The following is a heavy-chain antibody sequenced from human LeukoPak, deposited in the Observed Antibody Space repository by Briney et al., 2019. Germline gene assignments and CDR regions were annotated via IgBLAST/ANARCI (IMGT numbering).Heavy chain of an antibody. CDR2: IYSGGTT. CDR1: GFTFSSHE. J-gene: IGHJ6*02. V-gene: IGHV3-66*01. D-gene: IGHD3-10*01. CDR3: ARDSGDGSGSYYPYGMDV. Sequence: GGSLRLSCAASGFTFSSHEMNWVRQAPGKGLEWVSLIYSGGTTYYADSVKARFGISRDDSKNTVCLQMNSLRAEDTAVHFCARDSGDGSGSYYPYGMDVWGQGTTVTVSS.